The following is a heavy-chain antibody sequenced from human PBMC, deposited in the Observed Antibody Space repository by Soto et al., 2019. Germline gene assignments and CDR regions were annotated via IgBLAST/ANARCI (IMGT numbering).Heavy chain of an antibody. J-gene: IGHJ4*02. CDR1: GGSISSSSYY. Sequence: QLQLQESGAGLVKPSETLSLTCTVSGGSISSSSYYRGWIRQPTGKGLEWIGSIYYSGSTYYNPSLKRRVTISVDTSKNQFSLKLSSVTAADTAVYYCARRCGSYAYGYWGQGTLVTVSS. CDR2: IYYSGST. V-gene: IGHV4-39*01. CDR3: ARRCGSYAYGY. D-gene: IGHD2-15*01.